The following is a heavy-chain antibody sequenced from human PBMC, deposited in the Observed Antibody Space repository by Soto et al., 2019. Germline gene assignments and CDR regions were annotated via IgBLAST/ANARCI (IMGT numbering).Heavy chain of an antibody. CDR2: ISWNSDMI. D-gene: IGHD2-21*01. J-gene: IGHJ4*02. Sequence: GGSLRLSCAASGFTFDDYAMHWVRQGPGKGLEWVSGISWNSDMITYADSVKGRFTVSRDNAKNSLDLEMNSLRVEDTALYYCVKDTYILVRATHLDSWGQGTLVTVSS. V-gene: IGHV3-9*01. CDR3: VKDTYILVRATHLDS. CDR1: GFTFDDYA.